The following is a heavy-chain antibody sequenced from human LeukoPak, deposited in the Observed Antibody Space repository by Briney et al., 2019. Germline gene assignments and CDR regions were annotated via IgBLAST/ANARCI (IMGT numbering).Heavy chain of an antibody. CDR1: GGSFSGYY. CDR2: INHSGST. V-gene: IGHV4-34*01. CDR3: ARVSIAARELDY. D-gene: IGHD6-6*01. J-gene: IGHJ4*02. Sequence: SDTLSLTRAVYGGSFSGYYWRWIRQPPPKGLPWIGEINHSGSTNYNPSLKSRVTISVDTSKNQFSLKLSSVTAADTAVYYCARVSIAARELDYWGQGTLVTVSS.